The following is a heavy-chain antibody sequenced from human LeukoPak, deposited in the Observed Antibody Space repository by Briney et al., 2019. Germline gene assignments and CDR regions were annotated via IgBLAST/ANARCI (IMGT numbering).Heavy chain of an antibody. J-gene: IGHJ6*03. Sequence: SETLSLTCTVSGGSISSSYWSWIRQAPGKGLEWIGWIYYIGSTNYNPSLKSRVTMSVDTSNSQFSQKLTSVTAADTAVYYCASKGKLHSSYYYLDVWGIGTTVTVSS. V-gene: IGHV4-59*01. D-gene: IGHD1-7*01. CDR3: ASKGKLHSSYYYLDV. CDR1: GGSISSSY. CDR2: IYYIGST.